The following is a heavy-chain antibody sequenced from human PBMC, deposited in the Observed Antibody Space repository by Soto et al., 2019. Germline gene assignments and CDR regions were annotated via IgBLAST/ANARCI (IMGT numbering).Heavy chain of an antibody. V-gene: IGHV2-70*01. Sequence: SGPTLVNPTQTLTLTCTFSGFSLSTSGMCVSWIRQPPGKALEWLALIDWDDDKYYSTSLKTRLTIFKDTSKNQVVLTMTNMDPVDTATYYCARLYSSGPHGAFDIWGQGTMVTVSS. J-gene: IGHJ3*02. D-gene: IGHD6-19*01. CDR2: IDWDDDK. CDR1: GFSLSTSGMC. CDR3: ARLYSSGPHGAFDI.